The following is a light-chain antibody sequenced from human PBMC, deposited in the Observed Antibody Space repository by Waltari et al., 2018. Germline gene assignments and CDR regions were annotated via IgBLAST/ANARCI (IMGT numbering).Light chain of an antibody. V-gene: IGKV3-20*01. J-gene: IGKJ1*01. CDR3: QKYDRLPAT. Sequence: SCRASQSVSRFLAWYQQKPVQAPRLLIYGASTRATGIPDRFSGSGFGTDFSLTISRLEPEDFAVYYCQKYDRLPATFGQGTKVEI. CDR2: GAS. CDR1: QSVSRF.